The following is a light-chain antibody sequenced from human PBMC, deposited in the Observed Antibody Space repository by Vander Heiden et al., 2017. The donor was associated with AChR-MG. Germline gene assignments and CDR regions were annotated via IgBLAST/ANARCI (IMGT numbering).Light chain of an antibody. J-gene: IGKJ4*01. Sequence: EIVLTQSPGTLSLSPGERATLSCRASQSVSSSYLAWYQQKPGQAPRLLIYGASSRATGIPDRFSGSGSGTDFTLTISRLEPEDFAVYYCQQYGSSPPLNLGGGTKVEIK. CDR2: GAS. CDR1: QSVSSSY. V-gene: IGKV3-20*01. CDR3: QQYGSSPPLN.